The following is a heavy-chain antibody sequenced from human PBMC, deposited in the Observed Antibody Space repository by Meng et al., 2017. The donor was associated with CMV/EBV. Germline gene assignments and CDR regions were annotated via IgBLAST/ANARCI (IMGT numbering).Heavy chain of an antibody. V-gene: IGHV4-34*01. CDR3: ARGVGGWFDP. CDR2: INHSGST. CDR1: GGSFSGYY. D-gene: IGHD1-26*01. Sequence: QVHPSQGGAGLLKPSETLSLTCAVYGGSFSGYYWSWIRPPPGKGLEWIGEINHSGSTNYNPSLKSRVTISVDTSKNQFSLKLSSVTAADTAVYYCARGVGGWFDPWGQGTLVTVSS. J-gene: IGHJ5*02.